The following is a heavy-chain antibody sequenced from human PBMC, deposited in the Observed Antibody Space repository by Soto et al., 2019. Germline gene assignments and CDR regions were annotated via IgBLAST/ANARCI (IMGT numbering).Heavy chain of an antibody. CDR1: GGSISSGGYY. Sequence: SETLSLTCTVSGGSISSGGYYWSWIRQHPGKGLEWIGYIYYSGSTYYNPSLKSRVTISVDTSKNQFSLKLSSVTAADTAVYYCARNYYGSGSYGTSWFDPWGQGTLVTVSS. CDR3: ARNYYGSGSYGTSWFDP. CDR2: IYYSGST. V-gene: IGHV4-31*03. D-gene: IGHD3-10*01. J-gene: IGHJ5*02.